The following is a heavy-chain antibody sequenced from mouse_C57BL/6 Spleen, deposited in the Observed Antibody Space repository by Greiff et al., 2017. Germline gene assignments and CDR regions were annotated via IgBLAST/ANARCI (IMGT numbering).Heavy chain of an antibody. Sequence: VQLQQSGGGLVKPGGSLKLSCAASGFTFSDYGMHWVRQAPEKGLEWVAYISSGSSTIYYADTVKGRFTISRDNAKNTLFLQMTSLRSEDTAMYYCARGRITWDYWGQGTTLTVSS. CDR3: ARGRITWDY. J-gene: IGHJ2*01. V-gene: IGHV5-17*01. CDR2: ISSGSSTI. D-gene: IGHD1-1*01. CDR1: GFTFSDYG.